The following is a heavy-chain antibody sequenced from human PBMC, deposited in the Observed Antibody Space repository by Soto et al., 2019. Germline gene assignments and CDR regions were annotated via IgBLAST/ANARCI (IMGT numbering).Heavy chain of an antibody. V-gene: IGHV3-30*18. J-gene: IGHJ4*02. CDR3: AKLFDGYCSGGVCYSTFDS. CDR1: GFNFSHYG. Sequence: GGSLRLSCAASGFNFSHYGMHWVRQAPGTGLEWVALISFDGNSKYHGDSVKGRFTISRDNSKNTLYLQMSRLRPEDTAVYYCAKLFDGYCSGGVCYSTFDSWGQGTLVTVSS. CDR2: ISFDGNSK. D-gene: IGHD2-15*01.